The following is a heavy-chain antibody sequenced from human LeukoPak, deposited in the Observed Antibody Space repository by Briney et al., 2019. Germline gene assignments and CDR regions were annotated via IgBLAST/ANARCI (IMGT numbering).Heavy chain of an antibody. D-gene: IGHD3-16*01. CDR3: ASRGY. CDR1: GGSISSDY. V-gene: IGHV4-59*08. Sequence: SETLSLTCTVSGGSISSDYWQWIRQAPGKGLEWVGYIYNSGNNHYNSSLKSRVTISIDTSKNQFSLKLASVTAADTAVYYCASRGYWGQGTLVAVYS. CDR2: IYNSGNN. J-gene: IGHJ4*02.